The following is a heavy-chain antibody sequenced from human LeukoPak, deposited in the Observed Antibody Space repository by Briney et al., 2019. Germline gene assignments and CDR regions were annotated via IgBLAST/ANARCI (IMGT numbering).Heavy chain of an antibody. CDR1: GFTFSSYS. V-gene: IGHV3-21*01. J-gene: IGHJ4*02. Sequence: PGGTLRLSCAASGFTFSSYSMNWVRQAPGKGLEWVSSISSSSSYIYYADSVKGRFTISRDNAKNSLYLQMNSLRAEDTAVYYCARVVRGVIITSFDYWGQGTLVTVSS. CDR2: ISSSSSYI. CDR3: ARVVRGVIITSFDY. D-gene: IGHD3-10*01.